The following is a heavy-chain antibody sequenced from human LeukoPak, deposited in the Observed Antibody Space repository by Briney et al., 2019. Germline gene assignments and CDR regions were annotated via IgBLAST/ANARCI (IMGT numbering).Heavy chain of an antibody. J-gene: IGHJ4*02. CDR3: VRAVEYYYDSSGYAVDY. V-gene: IGHV3-48*04. CDR2: IGSTTI. Sequence: PGGSLRLSCAASGFTVSTYSMGWVRQAPGKGLEWVSYIGSTTIYADSVRGRFTISRDNAKNSLYLQMNSLRAEDTAVYYCVRAVEYYYDSSGYAVDYWGQGTLVTVSS. CDR1: GFTVSTYS. D-gene: IGHD3-22*01.